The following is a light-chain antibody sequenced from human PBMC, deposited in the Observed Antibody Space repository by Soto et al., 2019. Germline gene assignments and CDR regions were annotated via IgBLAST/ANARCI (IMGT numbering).Light chain of an antibody. CDR1: QGISSY. CDR3: QQYYSYPPT. J-gene: IGKJ5*01. CDR2: AAS. V-gene: IGKV1-8*01. Sequence: ALRMTQSPSSFSASTGDRVTITCRASQGISSYLAWYQQKPGKAPKLLIYAASTLQSGVPSSFSGSGSGTDFTLTISCLQAEDFATYYCQQYYSYPPTFGQGTRLEIK.